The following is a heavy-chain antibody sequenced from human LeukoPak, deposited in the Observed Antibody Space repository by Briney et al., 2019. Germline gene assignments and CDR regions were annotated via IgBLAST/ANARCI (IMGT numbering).Heavy chain of an antibody. J-gene: IGHJ4*02. D-gene: IGHD3-10*01. CDR3: ARDMRGPIDY. CDR2: IYSGGST. CDR1: GFTVSSNY. Sequence: GGSLRLSCAASGFTVSSNYMSWVRQAPGKGLERVSVIYSGGSTYYADSVKGRFTISRDNSKNTLYLQRNSLGAEDTAVYYCARDMRGPIDYWGQGTLVTVSS. V-gene: IGHV3-53*01.